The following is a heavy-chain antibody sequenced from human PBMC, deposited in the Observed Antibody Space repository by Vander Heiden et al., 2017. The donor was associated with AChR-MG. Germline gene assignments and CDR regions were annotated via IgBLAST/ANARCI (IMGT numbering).Heavy chain of an antibody. CDR3: AKDRYSEQLVFDY. J-gene: IGHJ4*02. Sequence: GRFTISRDNSKNTLYLQMKRMRAEDTAVYDCAKDRYSEQLVFDYWGQGTLVTVSS. V-gene: IGHV3-30*02. D-gene: IGHD6-6*01.